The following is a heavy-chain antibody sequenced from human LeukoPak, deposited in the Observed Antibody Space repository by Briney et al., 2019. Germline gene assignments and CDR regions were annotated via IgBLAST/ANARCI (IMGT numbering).Heavy chain of an antibody. CDR2: LYYGGST. CDR1: GGVISSSSYY. CDR3: ARLDYDSSGYYFFEY. V-gene: IGHV4-39*02. D-gene: IGHD3-22*01. J-gene: IGHJ4*02. Sequence: SETLSLTCAVSGGVISSSSYYWGWIRQPPGKGLEWIGSLYYGGSTYYNPSLKSRVAISVDTSKNHLSLKLRSVTAADTAVYYCARLDYDSSGYYFFEYWGRGTLVTVSS.